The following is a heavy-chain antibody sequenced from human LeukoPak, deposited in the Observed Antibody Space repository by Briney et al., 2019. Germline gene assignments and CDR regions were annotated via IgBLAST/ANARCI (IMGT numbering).Heavy chain of an antibody. J-gene: IGHJ4*02. CDR3: ARRIAVANDC. D-gene: IGHD6-19*01. Sequence: GGSLRLSCAASGFTFSSYEMNWVRQAPGKGLEWVSYISSSGSTIYYADSVKGRFTISRDNAKNSLYLQMNSLRAEDTAVYYCARRIAVANDCWGQGTLVTVSS. CDR1: GFTFSSYE. CDR2: ISSSGSTI. V-gene: IGHV3-48*03.